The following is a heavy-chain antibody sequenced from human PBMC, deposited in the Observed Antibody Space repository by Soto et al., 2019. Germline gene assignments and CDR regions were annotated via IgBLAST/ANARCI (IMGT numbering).Heavy chain of an antibody. CDR3: ARAWEDIVLMFY. V-gene: IGHV1-3*01. CDR2: INAGNGNT. J-gene: IGHJ4*02. CDR1: GYTFTSYA. Sequence: QVQLVQSGAEVKTPGASVKVSCKASGYTFTSYAMHWVRQAPGQRLEWMGWINAGNGNTKYSQKFQGRVTITRDTSASPAYMELSSLRSEDTAVYYCARAWEDIVLMFYWGQGTLVTVSS. D-gene: IGHD2-8*01.